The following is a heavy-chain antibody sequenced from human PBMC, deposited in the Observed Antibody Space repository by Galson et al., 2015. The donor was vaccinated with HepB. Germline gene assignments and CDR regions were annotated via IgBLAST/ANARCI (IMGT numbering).Heavy chain of an antibody. V-gene: IGHV1-69*13. CDR3: ARRRVGGAAGEGPDLGSYYYYGMDV. J-gene: IGHJ6*02. CDR2: IIPIFGTA. CDR1: GGTFSSYA. D-gene: IGHD6-13*01. Sequence: SVKVSCKASGGTFSSYAISWVRQAPGQGLEWMGGIIPIFGTANYAQKFQGRVTITAVESTSTAYMELSSLRSEDTAVYYCARRRVGGAAGEGPDLGSYYYYGMDVWGQGTTVTVSS.